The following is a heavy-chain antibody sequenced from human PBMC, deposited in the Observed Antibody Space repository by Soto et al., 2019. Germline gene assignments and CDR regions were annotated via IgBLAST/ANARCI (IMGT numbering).Heavy chain of an antibody. J-gene: IGHJ4*02. D-gene: IGHD6-13*01. CDR2: VSFDGVNK. CDR1: GFTFSDSY. V-gene: IGHV3-30*03. Sequence: GGSLRLSCAAYGFTFSDSYMKWVRQAPGKGLEWVAVVSFDGVNKHYRDSVKGRFTISRDIAKNMLYLQMTSLRLEDTALYYCARDPDLIEAAGNYFDYWGQGTLVTVSS. CDR3: ARDPDLIEAAGNYFDY.